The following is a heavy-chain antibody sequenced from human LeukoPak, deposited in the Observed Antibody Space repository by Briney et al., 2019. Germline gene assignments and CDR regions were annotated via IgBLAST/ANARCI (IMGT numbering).Heavy chain of an antibody. D-gene: IGHD3-22*01. CDR2: INHSGST. CDR1: GGSFSGYY. V-gene: IGHV4-34*01. CDR3: ARVYYYDSSGYYYEAFDY. J-gene: IGHJ4*02. Sequence: PSETLSLTCAVYGGSFSGYYWSWIRQPPGKGLEWIGEINHSGSTNYNPSLKSRVTISVDTSKNQFSLKLSSVTAADTAVYYCARVYYYDSSGYYYEAFDYWGQGTLVTVSS.